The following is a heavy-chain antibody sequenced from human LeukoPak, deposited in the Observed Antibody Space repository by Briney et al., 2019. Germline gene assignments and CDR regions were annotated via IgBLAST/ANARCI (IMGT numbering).Heavy chain of an antibody. CDR2: IGTARL. J-gene: IGHJ4*02. CDR3: ARDSFSSSWYPFDY. D-gene: IGHD6-13*01. Sequence: GGSLRLSCAASGFTFSTYSMNWVRQAPGKGLEWVSSIGTARLYYADSVKGRFTISRDNSKNTLYLQMNSLRAEDTAVYYCARDSFSSSWYPFDYWGQGTLVTVSS. V-gene: IGHV3-21*01. CDR1: GFTFSTYS.